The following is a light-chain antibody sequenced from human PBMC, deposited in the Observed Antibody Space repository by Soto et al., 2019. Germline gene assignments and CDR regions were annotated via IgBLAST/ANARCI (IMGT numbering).Light chain of an antibody. Sequence: QSALTQPPSASGSPGQSVTISCTGTSSDVGGYNYVSWYQQHPGKAHKVMIYDVGKRPSGVPDRFSGSKSGNTASLTVSGLQAEDEADYYCSLHAGSNNPFVFGTGTKLTVL. CDR1: SSDVGGYNY. CDR2: DVG. V-gene: IGLV2-8*01. CDR3: SLHAGSNNPFV. J-gene: IGLJ1*01.